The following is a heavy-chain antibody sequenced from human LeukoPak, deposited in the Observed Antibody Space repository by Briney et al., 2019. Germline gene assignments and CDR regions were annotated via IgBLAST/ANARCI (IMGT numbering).Heavy chain of an antibody. J-gene: IGHJ5*02. V-gene: IGHV3-30*02. D-gene: IGHD2-15*01. Sequence: GGSLRLSCAASAFTFSAYGMHWVRQTPGKGLEWVAFIRFDGVDKYYADSVKGRFTISRDNAKNSLYLQMNSLRAEDTAVYSCARGADGVSSNSRGWFDPWGQGTLVTVSS. CDR3: ARGADGVSSNSRGWFDP. CDR1: AFTFSAYG. CDR2: IRFDGVDK.